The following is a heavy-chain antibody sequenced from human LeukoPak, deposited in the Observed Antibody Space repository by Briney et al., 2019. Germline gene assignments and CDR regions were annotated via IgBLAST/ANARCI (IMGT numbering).Heavy chain of an antibody. Sequence: SETLSLTCTVSGGSISSYYWSWIRQPAGKGLEWIGRIYTSGSTNYNPSLKSRVTMSVDTSKNQFSLKLSSVTAADTAVYYCARPAGIYDILTGYFPYYGMDVWGQGTTVTVSS. D-gene: IGHD3-9*01. CDR3: ARPAGIYDILTGYFPYYGMDV. V-gene: IGHV4-4*07. CDR1: GGSISSYY. J-gene: IGHJ6*02. CDR2: IYTSGST.